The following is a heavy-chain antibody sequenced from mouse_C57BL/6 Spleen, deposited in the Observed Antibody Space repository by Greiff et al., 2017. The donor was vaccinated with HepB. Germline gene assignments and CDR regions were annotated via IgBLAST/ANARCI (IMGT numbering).Heavy chain of an antibody. J-gene: IGHJ2*01. D-gene: IGHD2-3*01. CDR2: IHPNSGST. CDR3: AKGYDGYSYFDY. CDR1: GYTFTSYW. Sequence: QVHVKQPGAELVKPGASVKLSCKASGYTFTSYWMHWVKQRPGQGLEWIGMIHPNSGSTNYNEKFKSKATLTVDKSSSTAYMQLSSLTSEDSAVYYCAKGYDGYSYFDYWGQGTTLTVSS. V-gene: IGHV1-64*01.